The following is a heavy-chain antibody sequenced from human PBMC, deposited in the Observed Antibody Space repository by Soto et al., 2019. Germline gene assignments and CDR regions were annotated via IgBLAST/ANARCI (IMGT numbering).Heavy chain of an antibody. V-gene: IGHV3-23*01. CDR2: LIGGHYGT. D-gene: IGHD3-10*01. J-gene: IGHJ5*02. CDR1: GFTLQNYA. Sequence: GGSLRLSCTASGFTLQNYAMAWVRQAPGKGLEWASTLIGGHYGTAYSYSVKGRFTVSRDNSKNCLYLQMNSLGVEDTAMYFCAKEKSPGDIDWFNPGGREAWSPSPQ. CDR3: AKEKSPGDIDWFNP.